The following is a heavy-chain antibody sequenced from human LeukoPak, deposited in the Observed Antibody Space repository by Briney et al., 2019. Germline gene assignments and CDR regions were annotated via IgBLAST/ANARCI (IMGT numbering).Heavy chain of an antibody. V-gene: IGHV3-48*03. Sequence: PGGSLRLSWGASGFTFSNYEMNWVRQAPGKGLEWISYISSSGSNIHYADSVKGRFTISRENAKNSLYLQMNSLRAEDTAVYYCARGRRGSGSYWGREFDYWGQGTLVTVSS. CDR1: GFTFSNYE. CDR3: ARGRRGSGSYWGREFDY. D-gene: IGHD3-10*01. J-gene: IGHJ4*02. CDR2: ISSSGSNI.